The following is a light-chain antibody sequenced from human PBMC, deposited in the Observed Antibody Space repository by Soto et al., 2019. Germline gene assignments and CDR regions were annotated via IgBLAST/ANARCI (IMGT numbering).Light chain of an antibody. J-gene: IGLJ1*01. CDR3: SSYTSSSTHV. Sequence: QSALTQPRSVSGSPGQSVTISCTGTSSDVGGYDYVSWYQQHPGKAPTLIIYDVSSRPSGVSDRFSGSKSGNTASLTISGLQAEDEGDYYCSSYTSSSTHVFGSGTKLTVL. V-gene: IGLV2-14*03. CDR1: SSDVGGYDY. CDR2: DVS.